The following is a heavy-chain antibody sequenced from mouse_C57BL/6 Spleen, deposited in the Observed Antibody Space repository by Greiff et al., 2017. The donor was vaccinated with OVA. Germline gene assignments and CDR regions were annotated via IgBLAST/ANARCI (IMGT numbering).Heavy chain of an antibody. V-gene: IGHV1-74*01. CDR3: AIKSNPRAMDY. Sequence: QVQLQQPGAELVKPGASVKVSCKASGYTFTSYWMHWVKQRPGQGLEWIGRIHPSDSDTNYNQKFKGKATLTVDKSSSTAYMQLSSLTSEDSAVYYCAIKSNPRAMDYWGQGTSVTVSS. J-gene: IGHJ4*01. CDR2: IHPSDSDT. CDR1: GYTFTSYW. D-gene: IGHD2-5*01.